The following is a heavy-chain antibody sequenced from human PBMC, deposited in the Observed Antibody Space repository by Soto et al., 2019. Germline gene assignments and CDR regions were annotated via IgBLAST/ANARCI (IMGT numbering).Heavy chain of an antibody. CDR3: ASGGPGSGLFTGGLPVP. Sequence: QMQLVQSGAEVKKTGSSVTVSCKALGNTFTYRYLHWVRQAPGQALAWMGWITPFSGDVHYAQKFQERVTITRDRSINTAYMQMSSLRSEDTAMYFCASGGPGSGLFTGGLPVPWGQGSLVTVSS. J-gene: IGHJ5*02. D-gene: IGHD3-16*01. CDR1: GNTFTYRY. V-gene: IGHV1-45*02. CDR2: ITPFSGDV.